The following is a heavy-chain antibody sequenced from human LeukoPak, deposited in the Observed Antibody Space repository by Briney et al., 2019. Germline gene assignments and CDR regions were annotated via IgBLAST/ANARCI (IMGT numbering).Heavy chain of an antibody. CDR2: IYYSGRT. J-gene: IGHJ4*02. D-gene: IGHD3-22*01. CDR1: GASFSSGGDY. CDR3: ASFHYDSSGCKGGYDF. Sequence: SETLSLTCTVSGASFSSGGDYWSWIRQHPGKGLEWIVYIYYSGRTYYNPSLKSRVTISEDTSKNQFSLKLRSVTAADTAVYYCASFHYDSSGCKGGYDFGGQGTLVTVSS. V-gene: IGHV4-31*03.